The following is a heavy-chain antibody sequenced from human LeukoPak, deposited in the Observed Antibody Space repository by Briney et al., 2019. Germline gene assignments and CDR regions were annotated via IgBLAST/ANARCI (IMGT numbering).Heavy chain of an antibody. J-gene: IGHJ4*02. CDR1: GGSITSSTYY. D-gene: IGHD5-12*01. Sequence: SSETLSLTCTVSGGSITSSTYYWGWIRQPPGKGLEWIGSIYYSGTTYYNPSLKSRVTISVDTSKTQFSLKVSSVTAADTAVYYCVRQNLLVATSNPTFDFWGQGTLVTVSS. CDR3: VRQNLLVATSNPTFDF. V-gene: IGHV4-39*01. CDR2: IYYSGTT.